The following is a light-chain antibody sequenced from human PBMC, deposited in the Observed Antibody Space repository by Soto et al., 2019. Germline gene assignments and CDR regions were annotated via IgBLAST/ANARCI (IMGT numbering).Light chain of an antibody. J-gene: IGLJ2*01. CDR3: SSYTTTSALV. CDR1: SSDVGGYDY. CDR2: EVS. Sequence: QSALTQPASVSGSPGQSITISCTGTSSDVGGYDYVSWYQHHPGKVPKLIIYEVSKRPSGVSHRFSGSQSGNTASLTISGLQTEDEADYYCSSYTTTSALVFGGGTKLTVL. V-gene: IGLV2-14*01.